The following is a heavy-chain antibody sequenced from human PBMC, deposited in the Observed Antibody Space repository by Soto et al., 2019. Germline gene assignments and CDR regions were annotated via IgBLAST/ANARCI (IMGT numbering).Heavy chain of an antibody. J-gene: IGHJ5*02. CDR2: IYHSGST. Sequence: SEALSLTWGGSWFSIRCGVYSLSWIRQPPGKGLEWIGYIYHSGSTYYNPSLKSRVTISVDRSKNQFSLKMSSVTAADTAVYYCARVPGDFWSGYYSWFDPWGQGTLVTVSS. CDR3: ARVPGDFWSGYYSWFDP. CDR1: WFSIRCGVYS. D-gene: IGHD3-3*01. V-gene: IGHV4-30-2*01.